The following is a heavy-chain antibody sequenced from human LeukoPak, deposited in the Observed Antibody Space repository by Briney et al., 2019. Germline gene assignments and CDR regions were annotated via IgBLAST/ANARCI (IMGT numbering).Heavy chain of an antibody. V-gene: IGHV4-39*01. Sequence: SETLSLTCTVSGGSISSGSYYWGWIRQPPGKGLEWIASMYYSGTTFYSPSPKSRVTISVDTSKNQLSLKLGSVTAADTAVYYCARHPPRDGSAFDYWGQGTLVTVSS. CDR3: ARHPPRDGSAFDY. CDR1: GGSISSGSYY. J-gene: IGHJ4*02. CDR2: MYYSGTT.